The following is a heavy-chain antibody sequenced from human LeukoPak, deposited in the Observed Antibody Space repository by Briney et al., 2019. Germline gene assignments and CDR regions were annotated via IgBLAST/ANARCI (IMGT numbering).Heavy chain of an antibody. CDR2: ISGNGAGT. Sequence: GGSLRLSCTPSGFTFSSHAMSWVRQAPGKGLEWVSGISGNGAGTYYGDSVKGRFTISRDNSKNTLYLQMNSLRAEDTAVYYCANDPAVAGPSDWFDPWGQGTLVTVSS. CDR3: ANDPAVAGPSDWFDP. J-gene: IGHJ5*02. D-gene: IGHD6-19*01. CDR1: GFTFSSHA. V-gene: IGHV3-23*01.